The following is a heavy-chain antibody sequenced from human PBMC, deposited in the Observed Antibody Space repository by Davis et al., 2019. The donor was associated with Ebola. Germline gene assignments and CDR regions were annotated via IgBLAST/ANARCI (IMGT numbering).Heavy chain of an antibody. Sequence: PGGSLRLSCAASGFTFSSYSMNWVRQAPGKGLEWVSSISSSSSYIYYADSVKGRFTISRDNAKNSLYLQMNSLRAEDTAVYYCARDWTGSSSWYVENYFDYWGQGTLVTVSS. J-gene: IGHJ4*02. CDR3: ARDWTGSSSWYVENYFDY. D-gene: IGHD6-13*01. V-gene: IGHV3-21*01. CDR1: GFTFSSYS. CDR2: ISSSSSYI.